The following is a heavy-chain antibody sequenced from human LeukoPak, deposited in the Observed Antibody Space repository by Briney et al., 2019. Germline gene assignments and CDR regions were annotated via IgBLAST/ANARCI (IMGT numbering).Heavy chain of an antibody. J-gene: IGHJ4*02. V-gene: IGHV1-69*04. D-gene: IGHD5-18*01. CDR2: ITPILGIA. CDR3: ARDTAMVTGSLDY. Sequence: ASVKVSCKASGGTFSSYAISWVRQAPGQGLEWMGRITPILGIANYAQKFQGRVTITADKSTSTAYMELSSLRSEDTAVYYCARDTAMVTGSLDYWGQGTLVTVSS. CDR1: GGTFSSYA.